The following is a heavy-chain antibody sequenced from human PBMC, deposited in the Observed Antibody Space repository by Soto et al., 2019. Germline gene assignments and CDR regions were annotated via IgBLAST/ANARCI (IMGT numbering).Heavy chain of an antibody. V-gene: IGHV3-23*01. Sequence: EVQLLESGGGLVQPGGSLRLSCAASGFTFGNYAFSWVRQAPGKGLEWVSVISGGGDATYYPDSVKGRCTASRDNSKNTVYLLLNRLRAEDTAVYYCAMKSLGSITFHALYYFDYWGQGTLVPVSS. CDR3: AMKSLGSITFHALYYFDY. CDR1: GFTFGNYA. J-gene: IGHJ4*02. CDR2: ISGGGDAT. D-gene: IGHD3-16*01.